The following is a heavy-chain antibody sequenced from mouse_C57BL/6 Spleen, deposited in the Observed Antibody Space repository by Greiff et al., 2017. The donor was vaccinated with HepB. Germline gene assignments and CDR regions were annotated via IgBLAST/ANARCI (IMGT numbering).Heavy chain of an antibody. CDR2: IHPNSGST. Sequence: QVQLQQPGAELVKPGASVKLSCKASGYTFTSYWMHWVKQRPGQGLEWIGMIHPNSGSTNYNEKFKSTATLTVDKSSSQAYMQLSSLTSEDSAVYYCARSLYDYYGVPYFDYWGQGTTLTVSS. CDR3: ARSLYDYYGVPYFDY. CDR1: GYTFTSYW. J-gene: IGHJ2*01. V-gene: IGHV1-64*01. D-gene: IGHD1-1*01.